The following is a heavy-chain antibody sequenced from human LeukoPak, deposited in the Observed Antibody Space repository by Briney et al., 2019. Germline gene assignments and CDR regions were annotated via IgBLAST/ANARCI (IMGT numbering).Heavy chain of an antibody. Sequence: GGSLRLSCAASGFTFSSYGMHWVRQAPGKGLEWVAVILSDGSKEFYADSVKGRFTISRDNSKNTLYLQMNSLRAEDTAVYYCAKRSREPAAFQTETHYYYYYYMDVWGKGTTVTVSS. J-gene: IGHJ6*03. CDR2: ILSDGSKE. CDR3: AKRSREPAAFQTETHYYYYYYMDV. V-gene: IGHV3-33*06. CDR1: GFTFSSYG. D-gene: IGHD2-2*01.